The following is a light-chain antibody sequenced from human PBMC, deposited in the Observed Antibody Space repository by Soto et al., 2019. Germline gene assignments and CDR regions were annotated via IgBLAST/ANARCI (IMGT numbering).Light chain of an antibody. CDR3: QQLNYWPRIT. CDR1: QSVSSN. V-gene: IGKV3-15*01. J-gene: IGKJ5*01. Sequence: EIVMTQSPATLSVSPGERATLSCSASQSVSSNLAWHQQKPGQAPRILMYDASTRASGIPPRFSGSGSGTDFTLTISSLQSEDFAVYYCQQLNYWPRITFGQGTRLEI. CDR2: DAS.